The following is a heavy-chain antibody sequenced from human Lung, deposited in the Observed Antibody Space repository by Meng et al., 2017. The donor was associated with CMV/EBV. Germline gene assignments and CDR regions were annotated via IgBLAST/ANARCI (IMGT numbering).Heavy chain of an antibody. D-gene: IGHD1-1*01. CDR3: ARDPRLNGMDV. J-gene: IGHJ6*01. Sequence: SETLSLXCTVSGGSISSNAYYWGWIRQPPGKGLEWIASIYFLGSSYYNPSLKRRVTISVDTSKNQFSLKLNSVTAADTAVYYRARDPRLNGMDVWGQGNAVNGAS. CDR1: GGSISSNAYY. CDR2: IYFLGSS. V-gene: IGHV4-39*07.